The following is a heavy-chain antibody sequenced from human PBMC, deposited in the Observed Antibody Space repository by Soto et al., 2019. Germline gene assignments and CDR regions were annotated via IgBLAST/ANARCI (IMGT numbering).Heavy chain of an antibody. CDR1: GFSLSTSGVG. CDR3: AHRMTTVTTGSSYFDS. D-gene: IGHD4-17*01. CDR2: IYWDDDK. Sequence: QITLKESGPTLVKPTQTLTLTCTFSGFSLSTSGVGVGWIRQPPGKALEWLALIYWDDDKRYSPSLKSRLTITMDSSKHQVVLTTTNMVPVDTATYYCAHRMTTVTTGSSYFDSRGQGTLVTVSS. J-gene: IGHJ4*02. V-gene: IGHV2-5*02.